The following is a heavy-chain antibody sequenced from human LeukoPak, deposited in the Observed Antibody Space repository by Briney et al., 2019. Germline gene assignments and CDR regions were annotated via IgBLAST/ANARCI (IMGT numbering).Heavy chain of an antibody. Sequence: SETLSLTCAVSGGSISSSNWWSWVRPPPGKGLEWIGEIYHSGSTNYNPSLKSRVTISVDKSKNQFSLKLSSVTAADTAVYYCAKYCSGGSCYSGFDYWGQGTLVTVSS. CDR2: IYHSGST. J-gene: IGHJ4*02. CDR1: GGSISSSNW. CDR3: AKYCSGGSCYSGFDY. V-gene: IGHV4-4*02. D-gene: IGHD2-15*01.